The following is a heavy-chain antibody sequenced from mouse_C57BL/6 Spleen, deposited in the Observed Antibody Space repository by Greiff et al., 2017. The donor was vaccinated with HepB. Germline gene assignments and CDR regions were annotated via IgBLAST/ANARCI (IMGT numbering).Heavy chain of an antibody. V-gene: IGHV5-6*01. D-gene: IGHD3-2*02. CDR3: ARSLDSSGYSFAY. CDR2: ISSGGSYT. J-gene: IGHJ3*01. Sequence: EVQRVESGGDLVKPGGSLKLSCAASGFTFSSYGMSWVRQTPDKRLEWVATISSGGSYTYYPDSVKGRFTISRDNAKNTLYLQMSSLKSEDTAMYYCARSLDSSGYSFAYWGQGTLVTVSA. CDR1: GFTFSSYG.